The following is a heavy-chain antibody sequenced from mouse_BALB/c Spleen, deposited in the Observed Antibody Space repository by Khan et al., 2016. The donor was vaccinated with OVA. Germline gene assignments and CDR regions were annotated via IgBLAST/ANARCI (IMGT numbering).Heavy chain of an antibody. Sequence: EVQLQESGPGLVKPSQSLSLTCTVTGYSITSNYAWNWIRQFPGNKLEWMGYISYSGLTSYNPSLTSRISITRDTSQNQFFPQLNFVTTDDTATYYCARGNYYGYTMDYWGQGTSVTVSS. D-gene: IGHD1-1*01. CDR1: GYSITSNYA. J-gene: IGHJ4*01. CDR3: ARGNYYGYTMDY. V-gene: IGHV3-2*02. CDR2: ISYSGLT.